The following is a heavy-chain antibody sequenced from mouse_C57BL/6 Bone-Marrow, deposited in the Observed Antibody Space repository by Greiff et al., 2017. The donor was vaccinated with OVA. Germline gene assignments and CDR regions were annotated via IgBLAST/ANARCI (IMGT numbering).Heavy chain of an antibody. CDR1: GYTFTDHT. CDR3: ATAMITTTGYYAMDY. J-gene: IGHJ4*01. V-gene: IGHV1-78*01. D-gene: IGHD2-4*01. CDR2: IYPRDGSN. Sequence: QVQLQQSDAELVKPGASVKISCKVSGYTFTDHTIHWMKQRPEQGLEWIGYIYPRDGSNKYNEKFKGKATLTADKSSSTAYMQLNSLTSEDSAVYFCATAMITTTGYYAMDYWGQGTSVTVSS.